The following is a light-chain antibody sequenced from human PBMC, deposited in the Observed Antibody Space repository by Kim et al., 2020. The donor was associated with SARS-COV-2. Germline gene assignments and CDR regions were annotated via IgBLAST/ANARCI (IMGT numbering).Light chain of an antibody. CDR2: GNT. V-gene: IGLV1-40*01. CDR3: QSHDSSVTGSV. CDR1: SSNIGAGYD. J-gene: IGLJ3*02. Sequence: RVTIPCTGSSSNIGAGYDVHWYRQLPGTAPKLLIYGNTNRPSGVPDRFSGSKSGTSASLAITGLQAEDEADYFCQSHDSSVTGSVFGGGTKLTVL.